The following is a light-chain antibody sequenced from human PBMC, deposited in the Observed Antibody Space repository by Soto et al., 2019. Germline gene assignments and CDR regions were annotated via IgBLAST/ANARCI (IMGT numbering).Light chain of an antibody. J-gene: IGKJ1*01. CDR3: QQYNSYWT. Sequence: IRMTQSPSSLSASTGERVTIPCRASQGISNYLACYQQKPGKVPKLLIYAASTLQSGVPSRFSGSGSGTDFTLTISSLQPDDFATYYCQQYNSYWTFGQGTKVHIK. CDR1: QGISNY. CDR2: AAS. V-gene: IGKV1-27*01.